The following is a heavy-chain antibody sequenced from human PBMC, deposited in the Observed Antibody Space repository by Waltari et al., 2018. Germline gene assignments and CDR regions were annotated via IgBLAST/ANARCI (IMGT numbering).Heavy chain of an antibody. Sequence: EVQLVESGGGLVKPGGSVRLSCAASGFTFFAPWSTWVRLAPGKGLEWVGRIKRSADGGAAEYAPPVNGRFIISRDDSTSTLYLQMNSLKSEDTAVYYCITDPANAYVRWFDPWGQGTLVTVSS. J-gene: IGHJ5*02. V-gene: IGHV3-15*01. CDR2: IKRSADGGAA. CDR3: ITDPANAYVRWFDP. CDR1: GFTFFAPW. D-gene: IGHD2-2*01.